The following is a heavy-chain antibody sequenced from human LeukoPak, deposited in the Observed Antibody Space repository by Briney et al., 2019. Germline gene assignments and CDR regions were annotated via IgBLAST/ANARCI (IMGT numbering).Heavy chain of an antibody. J-gene: IGHJ5*02. CDR2: IIPILGIA. V-gene: IGHV1-69*04. D-gene: IGHD1-26*01. Sequence: SVKVSCKASGYTFTSYGISWVRQAPGQGLEWMGRIIPILGIANYAQKFQGRVTITADKSTSTAYMELSSLRSEDTAVYYCARAPRPGRLEWFDPWGQGTLVTVSS. CDR3: ARAPRPGRLEWFDP. CDR1: GYTFTSYG.